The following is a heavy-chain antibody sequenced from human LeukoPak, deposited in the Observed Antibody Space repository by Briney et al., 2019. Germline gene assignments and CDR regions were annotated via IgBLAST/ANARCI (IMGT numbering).Heavy chain of an antibody. Sequence: GESLKISRNCSGYSFTSYWIAWVRQMPGKGLEWMGIFYPGDSDTRYSPSFQGQVTSSVDKSISTAYLQWSSLKASDTAIYYCAKIDRQYCSRSSCYALDYWGQGTQVTVSS. CDR2: FYPGDSDT. J-gene: IGHJ4*02. CDR3: AKIDRQYCSRSSCYALDY. CDR1: GYSFTSYW. V-gene: IGHV5-51*01. D-gene: IGHD2-2*01.